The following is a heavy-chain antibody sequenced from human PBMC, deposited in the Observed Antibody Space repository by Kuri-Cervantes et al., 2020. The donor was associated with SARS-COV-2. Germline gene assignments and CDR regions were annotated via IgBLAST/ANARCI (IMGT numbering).Heavy chain of an antibody. V-gene: IGHV1-3*02. Sequence: ASVKVSCKASGYTFTSYAMHWVRQAPGQRLEWMGWSNAGNGNTKYSQEFQGRVTITRDTSASTVYMELSSLRSEDTAVYYCASTSMGTHYDFWSGLATTTYYYYYMDVWGKGTTVTVSS. J-gene: IGHJ6*03. CDR1: GYTFTSYA. CDR2: SNAGNGNT. CDR3: ASTSMGTHYDFWSGLATTTYYYYYMDV. D-gene: IGHD3-3*01.